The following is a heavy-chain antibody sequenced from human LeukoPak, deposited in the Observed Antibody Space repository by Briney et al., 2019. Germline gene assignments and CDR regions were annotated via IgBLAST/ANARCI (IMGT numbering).Heavy chain of an antibody. D-gene: IGHD1-20*01. CDR1: GGSISSGGYY. Sequence: SETLSLTCTVSGGSISSGGYYWSWIRQHPGKGLEWIGYIYYSGSTYYNPSLKSRVTISVDTSKNQFSLKLSSVTAADTAVYYCARHLTGTAYFDYWGQGTLVTVSS. J-gene: IGHJ4*02. CDR2: IYYSGST. V-gene: IGHV4-39*01. CDR3: ARHLTGTAYFDY.